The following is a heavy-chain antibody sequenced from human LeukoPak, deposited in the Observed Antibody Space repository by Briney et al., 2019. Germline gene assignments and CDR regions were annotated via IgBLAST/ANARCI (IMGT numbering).Heavy chain of an antibody. CDR1: GGSFSGYY. Sequence: PSETLSLTCAVYGGSFSGYYWSWIRQPPGKGLEWIGEINHSGSTNYNPSLKSRVTISVDTSKNQFSLKLSSVTAADTAVYYCARDKDYAFDIWGQGTMVTVSS. CDR2: INHSGST. CDR3: ARDKDYAFDI. V-gene: IGHV4-34*01. D-gene: IGHD3-16*01. J-gene: IGHJ3*02.